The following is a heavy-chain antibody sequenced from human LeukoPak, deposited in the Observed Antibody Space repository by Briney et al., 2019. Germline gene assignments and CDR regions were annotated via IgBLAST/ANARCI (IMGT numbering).Heavy chain of an antibody. CDR1: GGSISTYY. D-gene: IGHD3-22*01. CDR3: ARGADSSGYYSIFYFDY. CDR2: IYHSGST. Sequence: PSETLSLTCTVSGGSISTYYWNWIRQPPGKGLEWIGYIYHSGSTNYNPSLKSRVTISVDTSKNQFSLKLSSVTAADTAVYYCARGADSSGYYSIFYFDYWGQGILVTVSS. V-gene: IGHV4-59*01. J-gene: IGHJ4*02.